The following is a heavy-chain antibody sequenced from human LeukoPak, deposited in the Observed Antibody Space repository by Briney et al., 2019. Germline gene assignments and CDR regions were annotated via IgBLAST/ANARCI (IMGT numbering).Heavy chain of an antibody. Sequence: ASVNVSCKASGYTFTGYDFNWLRQATGQGLEWMGIINPSGGSTSYAQKFQGRVTMTRDTSTSTVYMELSSLRSEDTAVYYCARDLVVVVVTPSYGMDVWGQGTTVTVSS. CDR2: INPSGGST. V-gene: IGHV1-46*01. CDR3: ARDLVVVVVTPSYGMDV. CDR1: GYTFTGYD. J-gene: IGHJ6*02. D-gene: IGHD2-15*01.